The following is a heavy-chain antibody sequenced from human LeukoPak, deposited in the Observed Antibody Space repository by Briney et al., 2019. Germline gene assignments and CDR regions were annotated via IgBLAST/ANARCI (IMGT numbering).Heavy chain of an antibody. CDR1: GGTFSSYA. J-gene: IGHJ4*02. CDR2: IIPIFGTA. Sequence: GASVKVSCKASGGTFSSYAISWVRQAPGQGLEWMGGIIPIFGTANYAQKFQGRVTITTDESTSTAYMELSSLRSEDTAVYYCAREGRSLGPYYFDYWGQGTLVIVSS. CDR3: AREGRSLGPYYFDY. V-gene: IGHV1-69*05.